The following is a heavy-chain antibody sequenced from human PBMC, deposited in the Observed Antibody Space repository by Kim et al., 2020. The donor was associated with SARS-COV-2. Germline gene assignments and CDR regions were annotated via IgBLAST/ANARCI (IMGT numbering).Heavy chain of an antibody. V-gene: IGHV3-48*02. CDR3: ARMSVTTFDY. J-gene: IGHJ4*02. D-gene: IGHD4-4*01. CDR2: I. Sequence: INYADSVKGRFTISRDNAKNSLYLQMNSLRDEDTAVYYCARMSVTTFDYWGQGTLVTVSS.